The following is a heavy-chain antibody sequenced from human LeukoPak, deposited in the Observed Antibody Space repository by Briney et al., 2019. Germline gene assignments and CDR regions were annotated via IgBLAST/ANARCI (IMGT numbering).Heavy chain of an antibody. J-gene: IGHJ4*02. CDR2: IYTSGST. CDR3: ARAGDILTGFVIDY. D-gene: IGHD3-9*01. V-gene: IGHV4-4*07. CDR1: GGSISSYY. Sequence: SETLSLTRTVSGGSISSYYWSWIRQPAGKGLEWIGRIYTSGSTNYNPSLKSRVTMSVDTSKNQFSLKLSSVTAADTAVYYCARAGDILTGFVIDYWGQGTLVTVSS.